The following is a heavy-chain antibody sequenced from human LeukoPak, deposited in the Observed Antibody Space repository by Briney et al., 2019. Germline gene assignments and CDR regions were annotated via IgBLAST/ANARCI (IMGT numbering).Heavy chain of an antibody. CDR3: ARDWYGYLLLDY. J-gene: IGHJ4*02. CDR2: INPSGGST. CDR1: GYTFTSYY. Sequence: ASVKVSCKASGYTFTSYYMHWVRQAPGQGLEWMGIINPSGGSTSYAQKFQGRVTMTRDMSTSTVYMELSSLRSEDTAVYYCARDWYGYLLLDYWGQGTLVTVSS. D-gene: IGHD5-18*01. V-gene: IGHV1-46*01.